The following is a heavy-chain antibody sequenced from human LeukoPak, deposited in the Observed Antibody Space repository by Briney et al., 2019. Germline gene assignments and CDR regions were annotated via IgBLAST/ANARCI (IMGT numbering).Heavy chain of an antibody. V-gene: IGHV3-53*01. CDR2: IYSDNT. Sequence: SGGSLRLSCVASGFTFTNYAFNWVRQAPGKGLEWVSFIYSDNTHYSDSVKGRFTISRDNSKNTLYLQMNSLRAEDTAVYYCARRAGAYSHPYDYWGQGTLVTVSS. D-gene: IGHD4/OR15-4a*01. CDR3: ARRAGAYSHPYDY. CDR1: GFTFTNYA. J-gene: IGHJ4*02.